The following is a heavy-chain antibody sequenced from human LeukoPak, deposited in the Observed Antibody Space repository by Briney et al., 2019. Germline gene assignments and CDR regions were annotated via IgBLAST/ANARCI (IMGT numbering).Heavy chain of an antibody. D-gene: IGHD1-26*01. Sequence: PGGSLDLSGQALGLTFKDFTMNWFRKVPGRVRRGSSLITWDGTAASYVDSVRGRFTISRDNSKDSVYLQMNSLRPEDTAFYYCVKDIESGSWYRGFDYWGQGSLVTVSS. CDR2: ITWDGTAA. CDR1: GLTFKDFT. J-gene: IGHJ4*02. CDR3: VKDIESGSWYRGFDY. V-gene: IGHV3-43*01.